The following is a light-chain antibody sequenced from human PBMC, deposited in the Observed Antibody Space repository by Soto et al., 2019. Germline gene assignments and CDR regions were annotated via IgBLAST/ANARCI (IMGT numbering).Light chain of an antibody. V-gene: IGKV3-15*01. CDR1: QSVSSN. J-gene: IGKJ2*01. Sequence: ETVMTQSPATLSVSPGERATLSCRASQSVSSNLAWYQQKPGQAPRLLIYGASTRATGIPARFSGSGSGTEFILTISSLQSEDFAGYYCQQYNNWPPYTFGQGTKLEIK. CDR2: GAS. CDR3: QQYNNWPPYT.